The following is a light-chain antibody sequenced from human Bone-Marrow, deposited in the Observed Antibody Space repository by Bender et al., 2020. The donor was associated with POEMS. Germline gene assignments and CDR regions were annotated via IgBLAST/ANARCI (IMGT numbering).Light chain of an antibody. Sequence: SYVLTQPPSVSVAPGQTARITCGGNNIGSKSVHWYQQKPGQAPVLVIYQDSERPSGIPERFSGSSSGTTVTLTISGVQAEDEADYFCQSADSSDTYVLFGGGTQLTVL. J-gene: IGLJ2*01. V-gene: IGLV3-25*03. CDR1: NIGSKS. CDR3: QSADSSDTYVL. CDR2: QDS.